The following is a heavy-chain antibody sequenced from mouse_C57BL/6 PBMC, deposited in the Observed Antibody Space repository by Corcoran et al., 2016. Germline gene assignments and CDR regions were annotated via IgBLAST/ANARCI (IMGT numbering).Heavy chain of an antibody. J-gene: IGHJ3*01. V-gene: IGHV9-3*01. CDR3: APRGDGYYSFAY. Sequence: QILLVQSGPELKKPGETVKISCKASGYTFTTYGMSWVKQAPGKGLKWMGWINTYSGVPTYADDFKGRFAFSLETSASTAYLQINNLKNEDTATYFCAPRGDGYYSFAYWGQGTLVTVSA. CDR2: INTYSGVP. CDR1: GYTFTTYG. D-gene: IGHD2-3*01.